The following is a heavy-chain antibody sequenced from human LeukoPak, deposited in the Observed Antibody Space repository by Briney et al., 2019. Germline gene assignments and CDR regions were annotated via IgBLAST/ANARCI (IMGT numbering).Heavy chain of an antibody. CDR1: GGSISSSSYY. CDR2: IYYSGST. Sequence: SETLSLTCTVSGGSISSSSYYWGWIRQPPGKGLEWIGSIYYSGSTYYNPSLKSRVTISVDTSKNQFSLKLSSVTAADTAVYYCARFPPYCGGDCYSRNDYWGQGTLVTVSS. J-gene: IGHJ4*02. CDR3: ARFPPYCGGDCYSRNDY. D-gene: IGHD2-21*02. V-gene: IGHV4-39*07.